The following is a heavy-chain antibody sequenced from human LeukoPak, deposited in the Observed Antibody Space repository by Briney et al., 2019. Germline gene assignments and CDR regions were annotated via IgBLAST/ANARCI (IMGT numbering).Heavy chain of an antibody. Sequence: QPWGALRLSRSASGFTFSYYEMDWVRQGPGRGLGWVSYISSNGATIHYADSVKGRFTISRDNTKNSLYLQLNSLRAEDTAVYYCVRDTDPWGQGTLVTVSS. CDR2: ISSNGATI. CDR3: VRDTDP. J-gene: IGHJ5*02. V-gene: IGHV3-48*03. CDR1: GFTFSYYE.